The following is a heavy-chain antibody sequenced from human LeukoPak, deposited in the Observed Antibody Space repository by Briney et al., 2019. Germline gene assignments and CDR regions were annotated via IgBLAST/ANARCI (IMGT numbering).Heavy chain of an antibody. V-gene: IGHV4-59*01. Sequence: SETLSFTCTVSGGSISSYYWSWLRQPPGKGLEWIGYTYYSGRTNYNPSLKSRVTISVDTSKNQFSLKLSSVTAADTAVYYCARYGGSNDYWGQGTLVTVSS. D-gene: IGHD4-23*01. CDR3: ARYGGSNDY. CDR1: GGSISSYY. J-gene: IGHJ4*02. CDR2: TYYSGRT.